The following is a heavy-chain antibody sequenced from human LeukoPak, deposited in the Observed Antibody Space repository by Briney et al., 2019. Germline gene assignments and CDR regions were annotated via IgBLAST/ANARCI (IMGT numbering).Heavy chain of an antibody. CDR2: ISAYNGNT. V-gene: IGHV1-18*01. J-gene: IGHJ4*02. Sequence: ASVKVSCKASGYTFTSYGISWGRQGPGQGLEWTGWISAYNGNTNYAQTLQGRVTITTDTSTSTAYMELRSLRSDDTAVYYCARAQQLVPLFDYWGQGTLVTVSS. CDR1: GYTFTSYG. D-gene: IGHD6-13*01. CDR3: ARAQQLVPLFDY.